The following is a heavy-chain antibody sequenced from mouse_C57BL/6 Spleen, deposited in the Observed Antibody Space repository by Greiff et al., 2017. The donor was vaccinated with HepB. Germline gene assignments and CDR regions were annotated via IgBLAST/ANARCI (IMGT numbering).Heavy chain of an antibody. V-gene: IGHV2-2*01. CDR1: GFSLTSYG. CDR3: ARTGREDAMDY. J-gene: IGHJ4*01. Sequence: VKLMESGPGLVQPSQSLSITCTVSGFSLTSYGVHWVRQSPGKGLEWLGVIWRGGSTDYNATFISRLSISKDNSKSQVFLKMNSLQADDTAIYYCARTGREDAMDYWGQGTSVTVSS. CDR2: IWRGGST. D-gene: IGHD3-1*01.